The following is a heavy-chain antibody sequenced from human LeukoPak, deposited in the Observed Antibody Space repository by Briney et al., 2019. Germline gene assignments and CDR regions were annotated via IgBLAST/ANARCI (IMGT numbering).Heavy chain of an antibody. CDR3: ARGRACGGDCYHEYYFDY. Sequence: GGSLRLSCAASGFTFSSYSMNWVRQAPGKGLEWVSSISSSSSYIYYADSVKGRFTISRDNAKSSLYLQMNSLRAEDTAVYYCARGRACGGDCYHEYYFDYWGQGTLVTVSS. D-gene: IGHD2-21*02. CDR2: ISSSSSYI. J-gene: IGHJ4*02. CDR1: GFTFSSYS. V-gene: IGHV3-21*01.